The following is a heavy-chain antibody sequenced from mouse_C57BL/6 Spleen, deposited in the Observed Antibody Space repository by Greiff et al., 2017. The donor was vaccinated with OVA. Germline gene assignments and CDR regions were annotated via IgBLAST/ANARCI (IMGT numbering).Heavy chain of an antibody. CDR2: IDPSDSYT. V-gene: IGHV1-59*01. Sequence: QVQLQQPGAELVRPGTSVKLSCKASGYTFTSYWMHWVKQRPGQGLEWIGVIDPSDSYTNYNQKLKGKATLTVDTSSSTAYMQLSSLTSEDSAVYYCAREGPVSYFDVWGTGTTVTVSS. D-gene: IGHD3-3*01. J-gene: IGHJ1*03. CDR1: GYTFTSYW. CDR3: AREGPVSYFDV.